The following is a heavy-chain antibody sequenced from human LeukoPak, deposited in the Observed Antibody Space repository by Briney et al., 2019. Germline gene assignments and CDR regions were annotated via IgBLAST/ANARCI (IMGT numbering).Heavy chain of an antibody. Sequence: SVKVSCKASGGTFSSYAISWVRQTPGQGLEWMGGIIPIFGTANYAQKFQGRVTITADESTSTAYMELSSLRSEDTAVYYCARTLVRKQLWTQGYYYYGMDVWGQGTTVTVSS. CDR2: IIPIFGTA. CDR3: ARTLVRKQLWTQGYYYYGMDV. J-gene: IGHJ6*02. V-gene: IGHV1-69*13. D-gene: IGHD5-18*01. CDR1: GGTFSSYA.